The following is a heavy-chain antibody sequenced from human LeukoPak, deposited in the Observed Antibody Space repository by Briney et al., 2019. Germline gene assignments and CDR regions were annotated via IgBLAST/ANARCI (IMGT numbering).Heavy chain of an antibody. CDR3: AKDIARRIAAAGIDY. D-gene: IGHD6-13*01. CDR2: ISWNSGSI. CDR1: GFTFDDYA. Sequence: GGSLRLSCAASGFTFDDYAMHWVRQAPGKGLEWVSGISWNSGSIGYADSVKGRFTISRDNAKNSLYLQMNSLRAEDTALYYCAKDIARRIAAAGIDYWGQGTLVTVPS. J-gene: IGHJ4*02. V-gene: IGHV3-9*01.